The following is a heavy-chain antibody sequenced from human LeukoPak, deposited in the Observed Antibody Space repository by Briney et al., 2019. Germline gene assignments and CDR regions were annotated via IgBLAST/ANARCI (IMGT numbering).Heavy chain of an antibody. CDR2: IWFDGSNK. CDR3: AKGGSGSYYYGGYFDY. CDR1: EFTFSSYD. Sequence: GRSLRLSCATSEFTFSSYDMHWVRQAPGKGLEWVAVIWFDGSNKYYADSVKGRFTISRDNSKNTLYLQMNSLRAEDTAVYYCAKGGSGSYYYGGYFDYWGQGTLVTVSS. V-gene: IGHV3-33*06. D-gene: IGHD1-26*01. J-gene: IGHJ4*02.